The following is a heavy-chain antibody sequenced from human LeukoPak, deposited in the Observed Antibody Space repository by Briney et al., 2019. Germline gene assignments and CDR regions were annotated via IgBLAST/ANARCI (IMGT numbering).Heavy chain of an antibody. J-gene: IGHJ4*02. CDR1: GGSISSYY. CDR2: IHTTGGT. V-gene: IGHV4-4*07. D-gene: IGHD2-2*01. CDR3: ARDLALGYCPSSSCSSPLFDY. Sequence: SETLSLTCTVSGGSISSYYWSWIRQPAGKGLEWIGRIHTTGGTRYNPSLKSRITMSVDASKNQFSLKLSSVTAADTAMYYCARDLALGYCPSSSCSSPLFDYWGQGTLVTDSS.